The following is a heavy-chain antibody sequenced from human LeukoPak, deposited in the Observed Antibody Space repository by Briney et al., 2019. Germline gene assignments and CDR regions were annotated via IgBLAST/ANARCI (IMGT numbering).Heavy chain of an antibody. CDR1: GGSFSGYY. CDR2: ITHIGST. J-gene: IGHJ4*02. V-gene: IGHV4-34*01. CDR3: ARNCQYQLRCYFDY. D-gene: IGHD2-2*01. Sequence: SETLSLTCAVYGGSFSGYYWNWIRQSPGKGLEWIGEITHIGSTNYSPSLKSRVTISVDTSKNQFSLKLSSVTAADTAVYYCARNCQYQLRCYFDYWGQGTLVTVSS.